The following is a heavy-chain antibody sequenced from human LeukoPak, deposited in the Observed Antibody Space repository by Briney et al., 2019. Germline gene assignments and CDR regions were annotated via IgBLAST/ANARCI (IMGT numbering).Heavy chain of an antibody. CDR2: INPDTGVT. J-gene: IGHJ4*02. Sequence: GASVKVSCKASGYTFTDYHMFWVRQAPGQGLEWVGYINPDTGVTNYAPRFQGRVTMTRDTSISTAYMELRRMTSGDTAVYFCAREVPCDLTSCAHDYWGQGTLVTVSS. V-gene: IGHV1-2*02. D-gene: IGHD2-2*01. CDR1: GYTFTDYH. CDR3: AREVPCDLTSCAHDY.